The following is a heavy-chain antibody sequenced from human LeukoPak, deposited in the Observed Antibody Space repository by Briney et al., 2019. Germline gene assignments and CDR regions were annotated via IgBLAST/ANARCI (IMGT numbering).Heavy chain of an antibody. J-gene: IGHJ2*01. CDR2: INHSGTT. V-gene: IGHV4-34*01. CDR1: AESFSGYY. Sequence: PSETLSLTCAVYAESFSGYYWSWIRQPPGKGLEWIGEINHSGTTNYNPSLKSRVAISVDTSKNQFSLKLSSVTAADTSVYYCARGRISVIVPPHWYFDLWGRGTLVTVSS. CDR3: ARGRISVIVPPHWYFDL. D-gene: IGHD3-22*01.